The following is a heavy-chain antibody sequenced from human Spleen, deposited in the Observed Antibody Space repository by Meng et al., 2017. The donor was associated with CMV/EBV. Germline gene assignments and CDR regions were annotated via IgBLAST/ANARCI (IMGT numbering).Heavy chain of an antibody. CDR1: GGSVSSGSYY. D-gene: IGHD3-10*01. V-gene: IGHV4-61*01. J-gene: IGHJ4*02. Sequence: SETLSLTCTVSGGSVSSGSYYWSWIRQPPGKGLEWIGYIYYSGSTNYNPSLKSRVTISVDTSKNQFSLKLSSVTAADTAVYYCARERVYWGQGTLVTVSS. CDR2: IYYSGST. CDR3: ARERVY.